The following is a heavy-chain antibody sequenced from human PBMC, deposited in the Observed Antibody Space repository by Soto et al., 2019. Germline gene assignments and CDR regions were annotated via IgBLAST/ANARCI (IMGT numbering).Heavy chain of an antibody. J-gene: IGHJ5*02. CDR1: GAALNSGNYY. CDR3: ARLRIAANNYKWFDP. D-gene: IGHD1-20*01. V-gene: IGHV4-31*03. Sequence: TRSLTCSVSGAALNSGNYYWRWIRQVPGKGREWIGHIYVTGAVDYNPSLRDRMTISQDTSERQFSLNLRLVTAADTAVYYCARLRIAANNYKWFDPWCEGTLVSVSS. CDR2: IYVTGAV.